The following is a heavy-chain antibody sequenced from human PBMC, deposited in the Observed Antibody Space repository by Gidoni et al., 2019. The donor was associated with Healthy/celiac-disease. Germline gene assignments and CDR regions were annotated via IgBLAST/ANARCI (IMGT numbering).Heavy chain of an antibody. D-gene: IGHD3-22*01. Sequence: EVQLLESGGGLVQPGGSLRLSCAASGFTFTSYAIGWFRQAPGTGVEWVAAISGSGGSTYYADSVKGRFTISRDNSKNTLYLQMNSLRAEDTAVYYCAKQYYYDSSGYFSHPDYWGQGTLVTVSS. J-gene: IGHJ4*02. CDR2: ISGSGGST. CDR3: AKQYYYDSSGYFSHPDY. V-gene: IGHV3-23*01. CDR1: GFTFTSYA.